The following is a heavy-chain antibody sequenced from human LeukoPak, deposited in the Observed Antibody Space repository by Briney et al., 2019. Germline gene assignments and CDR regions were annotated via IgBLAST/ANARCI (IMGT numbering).Heavy chain of an antibody. CDR1: GFTFSTYS. D-gene: IGHD3-10*01. V-gene: IGHV3-21*06. Sequence: PGGSLRHSCAASGFTFSTYSMNWVRPAPGKGLARVSAISGRSDYIFYADSVRGRFTISTDNAKNSLYLQMNNLRAEDTAVYYCARELWLKVFDIWGQGTMVTVSS. CDR3: ARELWLKVFDI. CDR2: ISGRSDYI. J-gene: IGHJ3*02.